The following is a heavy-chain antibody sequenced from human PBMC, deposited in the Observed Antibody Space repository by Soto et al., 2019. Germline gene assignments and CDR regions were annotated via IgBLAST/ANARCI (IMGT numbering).Heavy chain of an antibody. CDR2: IWYDGSNK. CDR3: ARGGSGNWNYGGYFDY. Sequence: QVQLVESGGGVVQPGRSLRLSCAASGFTFSSYGMHWVRQAPGKGLEWVAVIWYDGSNKYYADSVKGRFTISRDNSKNTLYLQMNSLRAEDTAVYYCARGGSGNWNYGGYFDYWGQGTLVTVSS. V-gene: IGHV3-33*01. D-gene: IGHD1-7*01. J-gene: IGHJ4*02. CDR1: GFTFSSYG.